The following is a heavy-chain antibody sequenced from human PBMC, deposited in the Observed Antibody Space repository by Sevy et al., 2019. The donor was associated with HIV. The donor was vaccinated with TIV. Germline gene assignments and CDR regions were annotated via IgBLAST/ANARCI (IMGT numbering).Heavy chain of an antibody. D-gene: IGHD3-22*01. Sequence: ASVKVSCKASGYTFTRYGIIWVRQAPGQGLEWMGWTSAYNGNTNYAQKVQGRVTMTTDMSTSTAYMELRSLKSDDTAMYYCARDRNNYDSSGYPKGMDVWGQGTTVTVSS. CDR3: ARDRNNYDSSGYPKGMDV. CDR2: TSAYNGNT. J-gene: IGHJ6*02. CDR1: GYTFTRYG. V-gene: IGHV1-18*01.